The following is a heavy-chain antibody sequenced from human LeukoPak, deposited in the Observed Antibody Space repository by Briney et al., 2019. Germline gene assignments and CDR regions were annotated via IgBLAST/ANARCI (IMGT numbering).Heavy chain of an antibody. Sequence: SQTLSLTCTVSGGSISSGDYYWRWIRQPPGKGLEWIGYIYYSGSTYYNPSLKSRVTISVDTSKNQFSLKLSSVTAADTAVYYCARANYYGSGSYYSAFYMDVWGKGTTVTVSS. CDR3: ARANYYGSGSYYSAFYMDV. J-gene: IGHJ6*03. CDR2: IYYSGST. V-gene: IGHV4-30-4*08. D-gene: IGHD3-10*01. CDR1: GGSISSGDYY.